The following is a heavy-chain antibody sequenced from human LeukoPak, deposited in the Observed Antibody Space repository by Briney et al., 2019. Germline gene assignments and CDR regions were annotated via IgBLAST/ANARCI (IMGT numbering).Heavy chain of an antibody. CDR3: ARETSSALNGIDY. CDR2: IYHSGNT. CDR1: GDSDSSIYW. J-gene: IGHJ4*02. Sequence: SDTLSLTCAISGDSDSSIYWWSWVRQPPGQGLECMGEIYHSGNTNFNPSLKSRVTISIDKSKNQFSLKLSSATAADTAVYYCARETSSALNGIDYWGQGALVTVSS. D-gene: IGHD6-13*01. V-gene: IGHV4-4*02.